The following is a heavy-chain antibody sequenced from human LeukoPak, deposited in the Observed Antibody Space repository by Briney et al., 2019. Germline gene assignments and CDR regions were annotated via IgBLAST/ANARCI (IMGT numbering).Heavy chain of an antibody. CDR2: ISYDGSNK. J-gene: IGHJ4*02. CDR1: GFTFSSYA. V-gene: IGHV3-30-3*01. D-gene: IGHD6-19*01. Sequence: LGRSLRLSCAASGFTFSSYAMHWVRQAPGKGLEWVAVISYDGSNKYYADSVKGRFTISRDNSKNTLYLQMNSLRAEDTAVYYCARDRTPPRIAVAGTIDYWGQGTLVTVSS. CDR3: ARDRTPPRIAVAGTIDY.